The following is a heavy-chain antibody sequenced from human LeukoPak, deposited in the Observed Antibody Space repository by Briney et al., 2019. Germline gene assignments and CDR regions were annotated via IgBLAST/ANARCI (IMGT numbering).Heavy chain of an antibody. CDR1: GFTLRDYY. CDR2: ISGNGSII. V-gene: IGHV3-11*01. CDR3: GRDFGLYGTKRSFDI. Sequence: GGGLRHSFSAPGFTLRDYYIGWVRPAPGKGAGGGAFISGNGSIIFYADSVKGRFTISRDNAKNSLYLQMNSLRAEDTAVYYCGRDFGLYGTKRSFDIWGQGTMVTVSS. D-gene: IGHD1-7*01. J-gene: IGHJ3*02.